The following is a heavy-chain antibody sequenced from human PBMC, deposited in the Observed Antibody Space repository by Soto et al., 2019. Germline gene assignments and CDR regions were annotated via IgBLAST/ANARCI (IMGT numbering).Heavy chain of an antibody. J-gene: IGHJ6*02. CDR1: GGSISSND. CDR2: ISYNGNT. CDR3: ARVSYHYVWGSSTGMDV. V-gene: IGHV4-59*01. D-gene: IGHD3-16*01. Sequence: QVQLQESGPGRVKPAETLSLTCSVSGGSISSNDWRWIRQPPGKGLEYIGYISYNGNTNYNPSLKSRVTISVDTSKNQFSLKMSSVTAADTAVYYCARVSYHYVWGSSTGMDVWGQGTTVTVSS.